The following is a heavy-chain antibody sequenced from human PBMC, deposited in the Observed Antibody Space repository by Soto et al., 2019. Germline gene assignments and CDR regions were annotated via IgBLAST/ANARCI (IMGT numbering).Heavy chain of an antibody. J-gene: IGHJ6*02. Sequence: GGSLRLSCAASGFTFSTYGMHWVRQAPGKGLEWVAVISYDGSNKYYADSVKGRFTISRDNSKNTLFLQMNSLRPEDTAVYYSAKDLRSVAGPYYFYYGMDVWGQGTTVTVSS. V-gene: IGHV3-30*18. CDR2: ISYDGSNK. CDR3: AKDLRSVAGPYYFYYGMDV. D-gene: IGHD6-19*01. CDR1: GFTFSTYG.